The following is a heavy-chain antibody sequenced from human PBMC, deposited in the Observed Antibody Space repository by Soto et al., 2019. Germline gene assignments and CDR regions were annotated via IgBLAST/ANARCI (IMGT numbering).Heavy chain of an antibody. CDR2: INSDGSST. J-gene: IGHJ3*02. Sequence: GGSLRLSCAASGFTFSSYWMHWVRQAPGKGLVWVSRINSDGSSTSYADSVKGRFTISRDNAKNTLYLQMNSLRAEDTAVHYCARATVVGATTKDAFDIWGQGTMVTVSS. CDR3: ARATVVGATTKDAFDI. D-gene: IGHD1-26*01. CDR1: GFTFSSYW. V-gene: IGHV3-74*01.